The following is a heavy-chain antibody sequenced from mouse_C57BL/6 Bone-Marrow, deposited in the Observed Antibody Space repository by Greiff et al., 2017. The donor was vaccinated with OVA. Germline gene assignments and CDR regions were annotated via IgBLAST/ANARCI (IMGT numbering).Heavy chain of an antibody. J-gene: IGHJ3*01. CDR2: ISSGGSYT. V-gene: IGHV5-6*01. D-gene: IGHD3-3*01. CDR3: ARPPVRDLAY. Sequence: EVKLQESGGDLVKPGGSLKLSCAASGFTFSSYGMSWVRQTPDKRLEWVATISSGGSYTYYTDSVKGRFTISRDNAKNTLYLQMCSLKSEDTAMYYCARPPVRDLAYWGQGTLVTVSA. CDR1: GFTFSSYG.